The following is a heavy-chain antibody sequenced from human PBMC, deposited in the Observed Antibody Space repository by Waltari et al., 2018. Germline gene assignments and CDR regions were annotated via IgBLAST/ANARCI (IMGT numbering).Heavy chain of an antibody. CDR1: GDRFTTHE. CDR3: ARGTSSWYQTNNWFDP. J-gene: IGHJ5*02. Sequence: QVQLVQSGAEVKKPGASGKVSCKASGDRFTTHEHNWVRQAPGQGLEWMGWINPSSGGTKYAQKIQGRVTMTRDTSISTAYMELSSLRSDDTAVYYCARGTSSWYQTNNWFDPWGQGTLVTVSS. CDR2: INPSSGGT. D-gene: IGHD6-13*01. V-gene: IGHV1-2*02.